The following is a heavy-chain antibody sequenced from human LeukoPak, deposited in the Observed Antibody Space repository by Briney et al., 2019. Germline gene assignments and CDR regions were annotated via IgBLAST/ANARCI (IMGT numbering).Heavy chain of an antibody. CDR2: ISSSGSTL. J-gene: IGHJ4*02. D-gene: IGHD3-3*01. Sequence: GGSLRLSCAASGFTFSSYSMNWVRQAPGKGLEWISYISSSGSTLYYADSVEGRFTISRDNAKNSLYLQMNSPRAEDTAVYYCAKDQPLRSLDWWGQGTLVTVSS. V-gene: IGHV3-48*01. CDR1: GFTFSSYS. CDR3: AKDQPLRSLDW.